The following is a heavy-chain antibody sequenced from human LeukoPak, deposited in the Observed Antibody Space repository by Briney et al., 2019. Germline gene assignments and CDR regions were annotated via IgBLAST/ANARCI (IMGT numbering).Heavy chain of an antibody. J-gene: IGHJ4*02. Sequence: PSETLSVTCTVSGGSISSYYWSWIRQPPGKGLEWIGYIYYSGSTNYNPSLKSRVTISVDTSKNQFSLKLSSVTAADTAVYYCARAGASSSWYVDYWGQGTLVTVSS. D-gene: IGHD6-13*01. CDR2: IYYSGST. CDR1: GGSISSYY. V-gene: IGHV4-59*01. CDR3: ARAGASSSWYVDY.